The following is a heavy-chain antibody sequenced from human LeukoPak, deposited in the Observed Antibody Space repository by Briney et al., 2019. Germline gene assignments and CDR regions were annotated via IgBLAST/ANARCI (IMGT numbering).Heavy chain of an antibody. CDR3: ARLGYSSSWERYFDY. D-gene: IGHD6-6*01. V-gene: IGHV4-59*08. J-gene: IGHJ4*02. Sequence: SETLSLTCTVSGGSISSYYWSWIRQPPGKGLEWIGYIYYSGSTNYNPSLKSRVTISVDTSKNQFSLKLSSVTAADTAVYYCARLGYSSSWERYFDYWGQGTLVTVSS. CDR2: IYYSGST. CDR1: GGSISSYY.